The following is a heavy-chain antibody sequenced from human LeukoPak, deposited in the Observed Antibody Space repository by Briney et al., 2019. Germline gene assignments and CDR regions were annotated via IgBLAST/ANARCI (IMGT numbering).Heavy chain of an antibody. CDR1: GYTFTGYY. D-gene: IGHD4-23*01. V-gene: IGHV1-2*02. J-gene: IGHJ6*03. CDR2: INPNSGGT. Sequence: KPGASVKVSCKASGYTFTGYYMHWVRQAPGQGLEWMGWINPNSGGTNYAQKFQGRVTMTRDTSISTAYMELSRLRSDDTAVYYCARSGGNSGLYYYYYYMDVWGKGTTVTVSS. CDR3: ARSGGNSGLYYYYYYMDV.